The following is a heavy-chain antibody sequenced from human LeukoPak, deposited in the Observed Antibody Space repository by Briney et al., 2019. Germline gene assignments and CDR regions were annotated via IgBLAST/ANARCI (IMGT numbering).Heavy chain of an antibody. CDR2: INRSGNII. D-gene: IGHD3-9*01. J-gene: IGHJ4*02. V-gene: IGHV3-48*03. CDR3: ARGYDILTNAFDY. CDR1: GFTFSSYE. Sequence: PGGSLRLSCAASGFTFSSYEVNWVRQAPGKGLEWVSYINRSGNIIYYADSVKGRFTISRDNAKNSLYLQMNSLRAEDTAVYYCARGYDILTNAFDYWGQGTLATVSS.